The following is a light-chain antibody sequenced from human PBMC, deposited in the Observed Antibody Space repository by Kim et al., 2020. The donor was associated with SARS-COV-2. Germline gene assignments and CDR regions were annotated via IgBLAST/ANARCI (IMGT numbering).Light chain of an antibody. CDR2: FDD. CDR3: QVLDTVGDHRVV. Sequence: PGKPAGISCGGENIDDISGVWCQQEPGQASVLVMYFDDDRPSGIPERFSGSNSGNTATLTISRVEAADEADYYCQVLDTVGDHRVVFGGGTQLTVL. V-gene: IGLV3-21*04. CDR1: NIDDIS. J-gene: IGLJ2*01.